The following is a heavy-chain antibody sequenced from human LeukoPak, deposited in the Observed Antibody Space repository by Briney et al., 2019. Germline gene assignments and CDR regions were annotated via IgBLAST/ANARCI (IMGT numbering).Heavy chain of an antibody. CDR1: GFNFDEYA. Sequence: PGGSLRLSCAASGFNFDEYAMHWVRQAPGKGLEWVSLINWEGGSTYYADSVKGRFIISRDNSKNSLYLQMNSLRPGDTAFYYCVKGTEEWVLQPLFDYWGQGTLVTVSS. V-gene: IGHV3-43D*03. CDR3: VKGTEEWVLQPLFDY. CDR2: INWEGGST. J-gene: IGHJ4*02. D-gene: IGHD1-26*01.